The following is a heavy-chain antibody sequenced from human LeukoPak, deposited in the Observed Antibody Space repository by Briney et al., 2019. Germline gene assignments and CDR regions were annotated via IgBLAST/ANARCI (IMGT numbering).Heavy chain of an antibody. Sequence: GGSLRLSCAASGFTFSSYDMHWVRQATGKGLEWVSAIGTAGDPYYPGSVKGRFTISRDNAKNSLYLQMNSLRAEDTAVYYCARDSSWVLSLDYWGQGTLVTVSS. D-gene: IGHD6-13*01. V-gene: IGHV3-13*05. CDR3: ARDSSWVLSLDY. J-gene: IGHJ4*02. CDR1: GFTFSSYD. CDR2: IGTAGDP.